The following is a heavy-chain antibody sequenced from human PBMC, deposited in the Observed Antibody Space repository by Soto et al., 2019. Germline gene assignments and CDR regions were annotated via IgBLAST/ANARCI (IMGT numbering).Heavy chain of an antibody. D-gene: IGHD3-22*01. V-gene: IGHV1-69*01. J-gene: IGHJ4*02. CDR3: ARGVHYDSSGYYYFY. Sequence: QVQLVQSGAEVKKPGSSVKVSCKASGGTFSSYAIDWVRQAPGQGLEWMGGITPVFGTANYAQKFQGRITITADESTSTAYMELRSLRSEDTAVYYCARGVHYDSSGYYYFYWGQGTLVTVSS. CDR2: ITPVFGTA. CDR1: GGTFSSYA.